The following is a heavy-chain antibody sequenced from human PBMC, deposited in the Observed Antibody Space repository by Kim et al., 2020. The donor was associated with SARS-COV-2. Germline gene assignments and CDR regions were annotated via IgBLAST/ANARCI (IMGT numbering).Heavy chain of an antibody. CDR3: ASSKSSSSFLNFDY. D-gene: IGHD6-6*01. Sequence: QKFQGRVTITADESTSTAYMELSSLRSEDTAVYYCASSKSSSSFLNFDYWGQGTLVTVSS. J-gene: IGHJ4*02. V-gene: IGHV1-69*01.